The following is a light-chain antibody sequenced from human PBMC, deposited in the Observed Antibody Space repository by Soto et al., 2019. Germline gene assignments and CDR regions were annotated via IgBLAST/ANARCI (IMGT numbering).Light chain of an antibody. J-gene: IGKJ3*01. Sequence: EIVMTQSPATLSVSPGERATVSCRASQRVRDNLAWYQQKPGQAPGLLIYGASIRATGIPARFSGSGSGTEFPLTISSLQSEDFAIYYCHQYNNWPLTFGPGTKVDIK. V-gene: IGKV3-15*01. CDR2: GAS. CDR3: HQYNNWPLT. CDR1: QRVRDN.